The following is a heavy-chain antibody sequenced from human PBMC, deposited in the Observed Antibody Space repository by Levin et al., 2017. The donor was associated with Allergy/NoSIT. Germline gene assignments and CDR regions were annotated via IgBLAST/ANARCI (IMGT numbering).Heavy chain of an antibody. Sequence: PGGSLKLSCAASGFTFSSYWMSWVRQAPGKGLEWVANIKQDGSEKYYVDSVKGRFTISRDNAKNSLYLQMNSLRAEDTAVYYCAREESGLLWFRELGGGVFDYWGQGTLVTVSS. CDR1: GFTFSSYW. V-gene: IGHV3-7*01. J-gene: IGHJ4*02. CDR3: AREESGLLWFRELGGGVFDY. D-gene: IGHD3-10*01. CDR2: IKQDGSEK.